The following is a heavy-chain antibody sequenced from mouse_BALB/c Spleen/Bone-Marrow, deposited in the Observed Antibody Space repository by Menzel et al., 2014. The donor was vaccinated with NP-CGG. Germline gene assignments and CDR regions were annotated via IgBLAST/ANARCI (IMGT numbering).Heavy chain of an antibody. CDR1: GFTFSSYG. CDR3: ARDGYYVFYAMDY. CDR2: INSNGGST. Sequence: DVHLVESGGGLVQPGGSLKLSCAASGFTFSSYGMSWVRQTPDKRLELVATINSNGGSTYYPDSVKDRFTISRDNAKNTLYLQMSSLKSEDTAMYYCARDGYYVFYAMDYWGQGTSVTVSS. V-gene: IGHV5-6-3*01. J-gene: IGHJ4*01. D-gene: IGHD2-3*01.